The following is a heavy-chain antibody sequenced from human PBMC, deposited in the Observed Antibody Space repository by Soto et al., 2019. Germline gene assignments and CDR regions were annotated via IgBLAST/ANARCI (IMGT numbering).Heavy chain of an antibody. D-gene: IGHD1-26*01. CDR2: IIPIFGTA. J-gene: IGHJ4*02. V-gene: IGHV1-69*13. CDR1: VGTFSSYA. Sequence: SVKVSCKASVGTFSSYAISWVRQAPGQGLEWMGGIIPIFGTANYAQKFQGRVTITADESTSTAYMELSSLRSEDTAVYYCARRQPSSAYSGRHVFDYWGQGTLVTVAS. CDR3: ARRQPSSAYSGRHVFDY.